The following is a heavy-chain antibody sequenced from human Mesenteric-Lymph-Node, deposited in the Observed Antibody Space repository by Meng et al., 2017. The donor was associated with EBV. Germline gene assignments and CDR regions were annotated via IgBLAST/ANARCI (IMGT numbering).Heavy chain of an antibody. CDR1: GGTINSGDYY. J-gene: IGHJ4*02. V-gene: IGHV4-39*01. CDR2: IYHSGTT. CDR3: ARQQGDWNLDF. Sequence: HPRLPEASPGLVKPSETLSLTCAVAGGTINSGDYYWGWIRQSPGKGLEWIGTIYHSGTTYYNPSLKSLKGRVTISADMSKNQFSLKVTSVTAADTAVYYCARQQGDWNLDFWGQGTLVTVSS. D-gene: IGHD1-1*01.